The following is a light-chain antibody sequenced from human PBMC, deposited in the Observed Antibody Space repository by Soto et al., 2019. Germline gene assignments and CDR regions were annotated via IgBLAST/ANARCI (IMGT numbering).Light chain of an antibody. J-gene: IGKJ5*01. Sequence: DMQMSQSLSTLSASVDDSVTTTCRASQNIRNWLAWYQEKQGKAPNPLIYDASSLKSGVPARFSAIGSGTELTITISSLKPEDFETYYCQQLKSYPITFGQGTRLEIK. CDR2: DAS. CDR1: QNIRNW. V-gene: IGKV1-5*01. CDR3: QQLKSYPIT.